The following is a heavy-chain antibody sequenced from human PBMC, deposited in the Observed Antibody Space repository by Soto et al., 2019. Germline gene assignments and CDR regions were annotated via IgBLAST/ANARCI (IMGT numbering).Heavy chain of an antibody. D-gene: IGHD1-26*01. J-gene: IGHJ6*02. Sequence: EVQLVESGGGLVKPGGSLRLSCAASGFTFSNAWMNWVRQAPGKGLEWVGRIKSKTDGGTTDYAAPVKGRFTISRDDSKNTLYLQMNSLKTEDTAVYYCTTAGVVGATSYYYYYGMDVWGQGTTVTVSS. V-gene: IGHV3-15*07. CDR3: TTAGVVGATSYYYYYGMDV. CDR2: IKSKTDGGTT. CDR1: GFTFSNAW.